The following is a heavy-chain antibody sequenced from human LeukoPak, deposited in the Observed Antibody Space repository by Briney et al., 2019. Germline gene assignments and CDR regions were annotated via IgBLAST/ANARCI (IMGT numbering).Heavy chain of an antibody. J-gene: IGHJ6*02. CDR2: ISSSGGTI. V-gene: IGHV3-48*03. Sequence: GGSLRLSCSASGFTFSSYEMNWVRQAPGKGLEWVSYISSSGGTIYYADAVKGRFTISRDNAKNSLYLQMNSLRAEDTAVYYCARDLSYCTITSCSYYYYGMDVWGQGTTVTVSS. D-gene: IGHD2-2*01. CDR1: GFTFSSYE. CDR3: ARDLSYCTITSCSYYYYGMDV.